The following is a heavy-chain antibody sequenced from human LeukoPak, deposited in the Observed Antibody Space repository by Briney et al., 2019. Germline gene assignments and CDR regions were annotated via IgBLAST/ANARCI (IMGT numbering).Heavy chain of an antibody. CDR1: GGTFSSYA. D-gene: IGHD5-12*01. V-gene: IGHV1-69*13. J-gene: IGHJ6*03. Sequence: SVKVSCKASGGTFSSYAISWVRQAPGQGLEWMGGIIPIFGTANYAQKFQSRVTITADESTSTAYMELSSLRSEDTAVYYCAREHSGYDFPGRDYYYMDVWGKGTTVTVSS. CDR2: IIPIFGTA. CDR3: AREHSGYDFPGRDYYYMDV.